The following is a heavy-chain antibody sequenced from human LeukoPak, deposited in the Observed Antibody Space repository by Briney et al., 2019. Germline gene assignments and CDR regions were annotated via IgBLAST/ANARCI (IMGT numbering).Heavy chain of an antibody. J-gene: IGHJ4*02. D-gene: IGHD3-10*01. CDR3: ARVYAPHKYGSGSYTDY. CDR2: IYYSGNT. CDR1: GGSISSNNYY. Sequence: PSETLSLTCTVSGGSISSNNYYWGWIRQPPGKGLEWIGSIYYSGNTYNNPSLKSRVTISVDPSKNQFSLKLSSVTAADTAVYYCARVYAPHKYGSGSYTDYWGQGTLVTVSS. V-gene: IGHV4-39*07.